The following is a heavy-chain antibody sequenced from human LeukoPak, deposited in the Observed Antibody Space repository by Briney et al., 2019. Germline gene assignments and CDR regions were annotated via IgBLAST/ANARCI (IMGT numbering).Heavy chain of an antibody. CDR2: IYHSGST. V-gene: IGHV4-30-2*01. CDR1: GGSISSGGYS. CDR3: AEGRHDAFDI. Sequence: PSETLSLTCAVSGGSISSGGYSWSWIRQPPGKGLEWIGYIYHSGSTYYNPSLKSRVTISVDRSKNQFSLKLSSVTAADTAVYYCAEGRHDAFDIWGQGTMVTVSS. J-gene: IGHJ3*02.